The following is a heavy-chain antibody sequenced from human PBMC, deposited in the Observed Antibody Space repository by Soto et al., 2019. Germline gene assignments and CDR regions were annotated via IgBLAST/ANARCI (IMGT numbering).Heavy chain of an antibody. Sequence: SETLSLTCTVSGGSISRSGYYWSWIRQHPGKGLEWIGYIYFSGGTYYNPSLKSRVTISVDTSKNQFSLNLNSVTAADTAVYYCAGIVATNFDYWGQGTLVTVSS. J-gene: IGHJ4*02. CDR1: GGSISRSGYY. V-gene: IGHV4-31*03. CDR2: IYFSGGT. D-gene: IGHD5-12*01. CDR3: AGIVATNFDY.